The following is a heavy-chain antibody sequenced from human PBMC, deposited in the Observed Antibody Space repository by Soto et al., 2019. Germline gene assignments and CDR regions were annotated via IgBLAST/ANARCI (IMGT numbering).Heavy chain of an antibody. J-gene: IGHJ3*02. CDR2: ISYDASNN. V-gene: IGHV3-30*18. CDR3: AKGSPMITFGGVTSAFDI. D-gene: IGHD3-16*01. Sequence: QVQLVESGGGVVQPGRSLRLSCAASGFTFSSYGMHWVRQAPGKGLEWVAFISYDASNNYYADSVKGRFTISRDNSKNTLFLQMNSLRAEDTAVYSCAKGSPMITFGGVTSAFDIWGQGTMVTVSS. CDR1: GFTFSSYG.